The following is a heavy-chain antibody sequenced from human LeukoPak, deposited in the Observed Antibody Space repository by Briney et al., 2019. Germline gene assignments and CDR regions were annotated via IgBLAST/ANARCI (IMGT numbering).Heavy chain of an antibody. V-gene: IGHV3-53*01. CDR3: AKDTVGGLSVEAFDI. Sequence: GGSLRLSCAASGFTVSSNYMSWVRQAPGKGLEWVSVYSGGSTYYADSVKGRFTISRDNSKNTLYLQMNSLRAEDTAVYYCAKDTVGGLSVEAFDIWGQGTMVTVSS. J-gene: IGHJ3*02. D-gene: IGHD3-16*02. CDR2: YSGGST. CDR1: GFTVSSNY.